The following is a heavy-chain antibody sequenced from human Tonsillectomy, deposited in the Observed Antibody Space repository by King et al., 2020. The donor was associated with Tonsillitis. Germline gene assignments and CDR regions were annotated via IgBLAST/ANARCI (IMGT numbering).Heavy chain of an antibody. CDR3: ARVPGGRSWYGEFDF. CDR2: ISTSGDT. Sequence: VQLVESGGGLVQPGGSLRLSCVVSGFSFNSFDMHWVRQGTGKGLQWVSSISTSGDTYYSDSVRGRFTISREKARISLDLQMNSLRAEDTAVYYCARVPGGRSWYGEFDFWGQGALVTVSS. V-gene: IGHV3-13*01. D-gene: IGHD3-10*01. J-gene: IGHJ4*02. CDR1: GFSFNSFD.